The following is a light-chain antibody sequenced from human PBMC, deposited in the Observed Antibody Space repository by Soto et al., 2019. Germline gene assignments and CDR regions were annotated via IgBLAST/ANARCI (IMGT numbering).Light chain of an antibody. V-gene: IGLV2-11*01. CDR3: QSCDSSLSGSGV. Sequence: QSVLTQPRSVSGSTGQSVTISCAGTSSDVGGYNYVSWYQQHPGKAPKLMIYDVSKRPSGVPDRFSGSKSGNTASLTISGLQADDEAYYYCQSCDSSLSGSGVFGNGTKVTVL. CDR1: SSDVGGYNY. J-gene: IGLJ1*01. CDR2: DVS.